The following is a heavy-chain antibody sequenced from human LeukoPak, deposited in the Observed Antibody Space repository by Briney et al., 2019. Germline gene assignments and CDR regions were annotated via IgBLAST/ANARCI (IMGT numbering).Heavy chain of an antibody. Sequence: GGSLRLSCAASGFTFSSYSMNWVRQAPGKGLEWVSSISSSSSYIYYADSVKGRFTISRDNAKNSLYLQMNSLRAEGTAVYYCARSIAAAAPDYWGQGTLVTVSS. J-gene: IGHJ4*02. V-gene: IGHV3-21*01. CDR1: GFTFSSYS. CDR2: ISSSSSYI. D-gene: IGHD6-13*01. CDR3: ARSIAAAAPDY.